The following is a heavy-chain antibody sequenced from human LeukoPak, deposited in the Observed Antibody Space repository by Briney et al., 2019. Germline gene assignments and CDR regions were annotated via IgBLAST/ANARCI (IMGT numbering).Heavy chain of an antibody. D-gene: IGHD3-22*01. CDR2: IYSGGST. V-gene: IGHV3-66*02. Sequence: SGGSLRLSSAASGFTVSSNYMSWVRQAPGKGLEWVSVIYSGGSTYYADSVKGRFTISRDNSKNTLYLQMNSLRAEDTAVYYCAAMINDYWGQGTLVTVSS. J-gene: IGHJ4*02. CDR3: AAMINDY. CDR1: GFTVSSNY.